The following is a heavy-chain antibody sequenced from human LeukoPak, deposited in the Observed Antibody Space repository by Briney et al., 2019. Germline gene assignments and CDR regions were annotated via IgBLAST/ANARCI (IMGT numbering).Heavy chain of an antibody. V-gene: IGHV4-39*07. D-gene: IGHD3-10*01. Sequence: SETLSLTCTVSGGSISSSSYYWSWIRQPPGKGLEWIGEINHSGSTNYNPFLKSRVTISVDTSKNQFSLKLSSVTAADTAVYYCAREKRITMVRGKNWFDPWGQGTLVTVSS. CDR2: INHSGST. J-gene: IGHJ5*02. CDR1: GGSISSSSYY. CDR3: AREKRITMVRGKNWFDP.